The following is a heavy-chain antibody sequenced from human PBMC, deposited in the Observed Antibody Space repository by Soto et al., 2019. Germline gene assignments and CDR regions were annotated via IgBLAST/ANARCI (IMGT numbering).Heavy chain of an antibody. V-gene: IGHV4-31*03. CDR2: IYYSGST. CDR3: ARTSSSWDNWFDP. D-gene: IGHD6-13*01. CDR1: GGSISSGGYY. Sequence: PSETLSLTCTVSGGSISSGGYYWSWIRQHPGKGLEWIGYIYYSGSTYYNPSLKSRVTISVDTSRNQFSLKLSSVTAADTAVYYCARTSSSWDNWFDPWGQGTLVTVSS. J-gene: IGHJ5*02.